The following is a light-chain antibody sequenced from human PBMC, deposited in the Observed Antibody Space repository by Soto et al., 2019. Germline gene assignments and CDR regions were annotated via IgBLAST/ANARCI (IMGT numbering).Light chain of an antibody. J-gene: IGKJ2*01. V-gene: IGKV3-20*01. CDR1: QSFSSSS. CDR2: GAS. Sequence: EIVLTQSPGTLSLSPGERATLSCRASQSFSSSSLAWYQQKPGQAPRLLIYGASSRATGIPDRFTGSESGTDFTLSISRLEPEDFAVYYCQQYGTSPYTFGQGTKLEIK. CDR3: QQYGTSPYT.